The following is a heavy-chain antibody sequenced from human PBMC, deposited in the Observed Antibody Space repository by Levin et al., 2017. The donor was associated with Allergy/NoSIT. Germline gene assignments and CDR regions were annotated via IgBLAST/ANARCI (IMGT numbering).Heavy chain of an antibody. V-gene: IGHV4-39*02. J-gene: IGHJ5*02. CDR1: GDSITSKPLY. Sequence: SETLSLTCTVSGDSITSKPLYWGWIRQSPGKGLEWIGNTYYSGATSHYNPSLKRRVTISVDTSKNQFSLSRTSGTAADTAVYYCGREMEIQGRGDRFYPWGQGILVTVSS. CDR3: GREMEIQGRGDRFYP. D-gene: IGHD3-10*01. CDR2: TYYSGATS.